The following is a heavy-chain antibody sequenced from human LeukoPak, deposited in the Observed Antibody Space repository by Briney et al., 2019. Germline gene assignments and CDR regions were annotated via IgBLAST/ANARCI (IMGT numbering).Heavy chain of an antibody. J-gene: IGHJ4*02. CDR2: INPNSGGT. CDR1: GYTFTGYY. V-gene: IGHV1-2*02. CDR3: ARARWALIYYFDY. Sequence: GASVKVSCKASGYTFTGYYMHWVRQAPGQGLEWMGWINPNSGGTNYAQKFQGRVTMTRDTSISTAYMELSRLRSDDTAVYYCARARWALIYYFDYWGQGTLVTVSS. D-gene: IGHD3-3*02.